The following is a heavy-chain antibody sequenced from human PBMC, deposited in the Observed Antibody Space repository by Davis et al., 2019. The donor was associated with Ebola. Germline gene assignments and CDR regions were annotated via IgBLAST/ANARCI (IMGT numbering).Heavy chain of an antibody. J-gene: IGHJ6*04. CDR1: GGSISSSSYY. CDR2: IYYSGST. CDR3: ARVGDYGDFYYYYGMDV. D-gene: IGHD4-17*01. V-gene: IGHV4-61*05. Sequence: SETLSLTCTVSGGSISSSSYYWGWIRQPPGKGLEWIGYIYYSGSTNYNPSLKSRVTISVDTSKNQFSLKLSSVTAADTAVYYCARVGDYGDFYYYYGMDVWGKGTTVTVSS.